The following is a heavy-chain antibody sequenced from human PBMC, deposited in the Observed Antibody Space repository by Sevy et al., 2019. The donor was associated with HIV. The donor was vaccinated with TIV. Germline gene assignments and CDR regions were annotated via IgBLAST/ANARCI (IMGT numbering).Heavy chain of an antibody. CDR2: TSGRGGMT. D-gene: IGHD6-13*01. Sequence: GGYLRLSCAASGFTFSTYAMNWVRQAPGKGLEWVSATSGRGGMTYYADTVKGRSTISRDNSKNTLYLQMNSLRAEDTAVYYCAREGDQQPFDYWGQGTLVIVSS. CDR3: AREGDQQPFDY. V-gene: IGHV3-23*01. CDR1: GFTFSTYA. J-gene: IGHJ4*02.